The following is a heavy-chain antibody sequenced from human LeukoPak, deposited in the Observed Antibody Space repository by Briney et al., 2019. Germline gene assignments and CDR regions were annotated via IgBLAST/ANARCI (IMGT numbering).Heavy chain of an antibody. J-gene: IGHJ4*02. CDR3: AKDRDY. CDR1: GFTFSSCA. V-gene: IGHV3-23*01. Sequence: PGGSLRLPCAASGFTFSSCAMSWVRQAPGKGLEWVSAISESGDATYYADSVRGRFTISRDNSKNTLYLQMNRLRVDDTAIYYCAKDRDYWGQGTLVTVSS. CDR2: ISESGDAT.